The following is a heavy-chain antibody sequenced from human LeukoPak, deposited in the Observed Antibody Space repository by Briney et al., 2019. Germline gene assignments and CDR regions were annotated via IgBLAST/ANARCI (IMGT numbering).Heavy chain of an antibody. V-gene: IGHV5-51*01. CDR3: ARHLGATVNTLYYFDY. CDR1: GYSFTNYW. J-gene: IGHJ4*02. CDR2: IYPGDSDT. Sequence: GESLKISCKGSGYSFTNYWIGWVRQMPGKGLEWVGIIYPGDSDTTYSPSFQGHVTISADKSISTAYLQWSSLKASDTAMYYCARHLGATVNTLYYFDYWGQGTLVTVSS. D-gene: IGHD4-17*01.